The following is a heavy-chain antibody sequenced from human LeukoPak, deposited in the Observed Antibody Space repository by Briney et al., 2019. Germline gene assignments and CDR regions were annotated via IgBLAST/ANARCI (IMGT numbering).Heavy chain of an antibody. D-gene: IGHD6-19*01. CDR2: ISSNSNYI. CDR3: ASQYSSGWPFSAEYFQH. CDR1: GFTFNIYS. V-gene: IGHV3-21*01. J-gene: IGHJ1*01. Sequence: GGSLRLSCAASGFTFNIYSMNWVRQAPGKGLEWVSSISSNSNYIFYADSVKGRFTISRDNAKNSVYLQMSSLRAEDTAVYYCASQYSSGWPFSAEYFQHWGQGTLVTVSS.